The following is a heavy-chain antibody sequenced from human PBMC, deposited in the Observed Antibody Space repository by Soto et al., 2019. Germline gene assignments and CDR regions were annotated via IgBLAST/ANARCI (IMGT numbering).Heavy chain of an antibody. J-gene: IGHJ6*02. CDR1: GYSYSDYL. CDR2: INPKTAAT. D-gene: IGHD1-26*01. CDR3: ARIKWGLNYYNGMDV. Sequence: SVKVSCKPAGYSYSDYLSQRLRQPPRQGLEWVAWINPKTAATNYAKTFQGRVSLPWDTSSTPAYMELTRLRPDDTAVYYCARIKWGLNYYNGMDVWGQGTTVTVSS. V-gene: IGHV1-2*02.